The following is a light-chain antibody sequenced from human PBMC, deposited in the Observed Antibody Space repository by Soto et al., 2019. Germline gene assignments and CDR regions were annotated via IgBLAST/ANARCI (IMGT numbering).Light chain of an antibody. Sequence: DIQLTQSPFFLSASLGDRVTIXXRASQGIGSYLAWYQQKPGKAPRIXIYAASTLQSGVPSRFSGSGSDTEFTLTISSLQPEDFATYYCQQLNNYPLTFGGGTKVDIK. CDR3: QQLNNYPLT. CDR1: QGIGSY. CDR2: AAS. J-gene: IGKJ4*01. V-gene: IGKV1-9*01.